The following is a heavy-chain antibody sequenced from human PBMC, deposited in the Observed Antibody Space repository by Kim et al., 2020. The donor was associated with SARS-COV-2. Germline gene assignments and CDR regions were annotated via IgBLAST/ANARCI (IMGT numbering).Heavy chain of an antibody. Sequence: KVQGGVTITADESTSTAYMELSSLRSEDTAVYYCARGAEYSYGYSDAFDIWGQGTMVTVSS. J-gene: IGHJ3*02. V-gene: IGHV1-69*01. CDR3: ARGAEYSYGYSDAFDI. D-gene: IGHD5-18*01.